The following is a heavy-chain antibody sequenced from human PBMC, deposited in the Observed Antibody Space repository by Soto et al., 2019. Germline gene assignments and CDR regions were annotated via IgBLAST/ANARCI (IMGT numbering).Heavy chain of an antibody. CDR3: GRGCSSGARCFRY. Sequence: DVQLVESGGGWVQPGGSLRLSCAASGFIFSSYSVNWVRQAPGKGLEWVSYISSSSSTIYYADSVKGRFTISRDDATNSVELHMNSLRAEDRAVYYCGRGCSSGARCFRYWGQGTLVTVSS. CDR2: ISSSSSTI. V-gene: IGHV3-48*01. CDR1: GFIFSSYS. D-gene: IGHD3-22*01. J-gene: IGHJ4*02.